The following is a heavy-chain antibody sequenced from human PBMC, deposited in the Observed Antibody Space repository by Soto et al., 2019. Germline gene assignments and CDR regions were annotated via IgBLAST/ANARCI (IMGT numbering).Heavy chain of an antibody. CDR1: GFTFSDYY. CDR3: ARDLQRPHSYFDY. V-gene: IGHV3-11*01. CDR2: ISSSGSTI. J-gene: IGHJ4*02. D-gene: IGHD4-4*01. Sequence: GSLRLSCAASGFTFSDYYMSWIRQAPGKGLEWVSYISSSGSTIYYADSVKGRFTISRDNAKNSLYLQMNSLRAEDTAVYYCARDLQRPHSYFDYWGQGTLVTVSS.